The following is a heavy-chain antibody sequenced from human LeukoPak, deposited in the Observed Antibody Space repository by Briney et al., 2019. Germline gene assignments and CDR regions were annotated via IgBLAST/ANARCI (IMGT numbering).Heavy chain of an antibody. CDR2: INTDGSST. Sequence: GGSLRLSCAASGFTFSSYWMHWVREAPGKGLLWVSRINTDGSSTNFADSVRGRFTISRDNAKNTLYLQMNSLRAEDTAVYYCTRDLSGTYYGRFDYWGQGTLVTVSS. V-gene: IGHV3-74*01. CDR3: TRDLSGTYYGRFDY. J-gene: IGHJ4*02. CDR1: GFTFSSYW. D-gene: IGHD1-26*01.